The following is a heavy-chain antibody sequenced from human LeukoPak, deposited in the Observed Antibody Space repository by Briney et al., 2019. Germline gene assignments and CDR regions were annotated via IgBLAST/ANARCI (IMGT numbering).Heavy chain of an antibody. J-gene: IGHJ4*02. CDR2: ISTSTTTI. CDR1: GFTFSSYS. Sequence: GGSLRLSCEASGFTFSSYSMNWVRQAPGKGLEWISYISTSTTTIYYADSVKGRFTISRDNAKNSLYLQMNSLRAEDTAVYYCARDVGREKDYWGQGTLVTVSS. CDR3: ARDVGREKDY. V-gene: IGHV3-48*04. D-gene: IGHD1-26*01.